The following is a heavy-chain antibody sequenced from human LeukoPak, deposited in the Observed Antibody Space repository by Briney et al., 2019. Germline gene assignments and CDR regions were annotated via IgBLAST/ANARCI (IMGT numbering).Heavy chain of an antibody. J-gene: IGHJ3*02. CDR1: GGSINSNNDY. CDR3: ARRTAPFDSLLFALDI. Sequence: SETLSLTCFVSGGSINSNNDYWGWIRQPPGKGLGWIGSIFYSGGTYYNPSLKSRVTISVDTSKNQFSLKLSSVTAADTAVYYCARRTAPFDSLLFALDIWGQGTMVTVSS. D-gene: IGHD3-9*01. V-gene: IGHV4-39*01. CDR2: IFYSGGT.